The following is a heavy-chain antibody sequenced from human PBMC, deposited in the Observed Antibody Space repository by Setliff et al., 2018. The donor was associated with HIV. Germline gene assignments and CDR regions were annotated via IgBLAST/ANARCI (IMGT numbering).Heavy chain of an antibody. CDR2: IYYSGAT. CDR1: GGSMSSSSYY. J-gene: IGHJ3*02. Sequence: SETLSLTCTVSGGSMSSSSYYWGWIRQTPDKGLEWIGIIYYSGATYYNPSLTSRVTISVDTSRNQFSLKLRSVTAADTAAYYCARQGAGYYYDSSEYYTGNGFDMWGQGTMVTVSS. CDR3: ARQGAGYYYDSSEYYTGNGFDM. V-gene: IGHV4-39*01. D-gene: IGHD3-22*01.